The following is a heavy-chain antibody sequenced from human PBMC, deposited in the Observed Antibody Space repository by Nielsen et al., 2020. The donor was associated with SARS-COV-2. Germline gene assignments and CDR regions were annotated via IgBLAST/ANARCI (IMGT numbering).Heavy chain of an antibody. CDR2: ISYDGSNQ. Sequence: GESLKISCAASGFIFSSYGLHWVRQAPGKGLEWVALISYDGSNQYYADSVRGRFTISRDDSKNTLYLQMSSLRAEDTAVYYCAKIGYYGDSDYWGRGTLVTVSS. D-gene: IGHD4-17*01. CDR3: AKIGYYGDSDY. CDR1: GFIFSSYG. J-gene: IGHJ4*02. V-gene: IGHV3-30*18.